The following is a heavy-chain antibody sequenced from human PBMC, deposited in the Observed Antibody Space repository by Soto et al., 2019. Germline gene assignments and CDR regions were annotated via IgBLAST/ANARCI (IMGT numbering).Heavy chain of an antibody. CDR1: GFTFNNYG. Sequence: QVQLVESGGGVVQPGRSLRLSCAASGFTFNNYGMHWVRQAPGKGLEWVAVISNDGSDKYYADSVKGRLTISRDNSKNTVYLQITSLRAEDTAVYYCAKDQGIAASHGIDWGQGTMVTVSS. D-gene: IGHD6-13*01. CDR3: AKDQGIAASHGID. CDR2: ISNDGSDK. V-gene: IGHV3-30*18. J-gene: IGHJ3*01.